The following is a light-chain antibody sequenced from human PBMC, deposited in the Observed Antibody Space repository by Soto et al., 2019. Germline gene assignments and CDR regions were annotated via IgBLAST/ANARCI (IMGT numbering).Light chain of an antibody. CDR1: QSISSY. J-gene: IGKJ5*01. V-gene: IGKV1-39*01. Sequence: DIQLTQSPSSLSASVGDRVTITCRASQSISSYLNWYQQKPGKAPKLLIYAASSLQSGVPSRFSGSGSGTDFTLTIRSLQPEDSATYYCQQGYTTITFGQGTRLEIK. CDR3: QQGYTTIT. CDR2: AAS.